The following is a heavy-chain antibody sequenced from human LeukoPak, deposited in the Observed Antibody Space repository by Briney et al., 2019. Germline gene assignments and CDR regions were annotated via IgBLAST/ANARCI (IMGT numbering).Heavy chain of an antibody. V-gene: IGHV3-23*01. Sequence: GGSLRLSCAASGFTFSSYAMSWVRQAPGKGLEWVSAISAGGSSTYYADSVKGRFTLSRDNSKNTLYLQMHSLTAEDTAVYYCAKGSGWGYFYYMDVWGKGTMVTVSS. CDR3: AKGSGWGYFYYMDV. CDR2: ISAGGSST. D-gene: IGHD3-3*01. CDR1: GFTFSSYA. J-gene: IGHJ6*03.